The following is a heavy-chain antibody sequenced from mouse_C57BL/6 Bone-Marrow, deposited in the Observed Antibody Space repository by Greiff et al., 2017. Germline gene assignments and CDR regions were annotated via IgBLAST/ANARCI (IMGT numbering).Heavy chain of an antibody. CDR3: TTPLCNDEGY. D-gene: IGHD6-5*01. CDR1: GFNIKDDY. J-gene: IGHJ2*01. CDR2: IDPENGDT. V-gene: IGHV14-4*01. Sequence: VQLQQSGAELVRPGASVKLSCTASGFNIKDDYMHWVKQRPEQGLEWIGWIDPENGDTEYASKFQGKATITADPSSNTAYLQLSSLTSEDTAVYYCTTPLCNDEGYWGQGTTLTVSS.